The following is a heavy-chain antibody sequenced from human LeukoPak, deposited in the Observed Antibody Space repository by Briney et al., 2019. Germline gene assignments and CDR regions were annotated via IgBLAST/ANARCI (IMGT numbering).Heavy chain of an antibody. CDR1: GFTFSSFG. Sequence: GRSLRLSCAASGFTFSSFGMHWVRQAPGQGLEWVAVISYDGSNKYYADSVKGRFTTSRDNSKNTLYLQMNGLRAEDTAVYYCAKDYYGSGSYIAYWGQGNMVTVSS. J-gene: IGHJ4*02. CDR2: ISYDGSNK. D-gene: IGHD3-10*01. V-gene: IGHV3-30*18. CDR3: AKDYYGSGSYIAY.